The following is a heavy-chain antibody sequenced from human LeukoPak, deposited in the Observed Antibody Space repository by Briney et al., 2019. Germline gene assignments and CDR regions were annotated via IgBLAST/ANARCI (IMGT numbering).Heavy chain of an antibody. CDR1: GFTFSSYE. J-gene: IGHJ4*02. V-gene: IGHV3-48*03. CDR2: ISIDGKTI. Sequence: GGSLRLSCAASGFTFSSYEMDWVRQAPGKGLEWVSYISIDGKTIHYADSVKGRFTISRDKAKTSVYLQMNSLRVEDTAIYYCASLWELIGSWGQGTLVTVSS. D-gene: IGHD1-26*01. CDR3: ASLWELIGS.